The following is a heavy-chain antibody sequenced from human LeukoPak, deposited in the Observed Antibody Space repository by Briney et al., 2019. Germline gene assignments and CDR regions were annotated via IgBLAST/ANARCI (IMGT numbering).Heavy chain of an antibody. V-gene: IGHV4-59*01. Sequence: SETLSPTCTVSGGSISSYYWSWIRQPPGKGLEWIGYIYYSGSTNYNPSLKSRVTISVGTSKNQFSLKLSSVTAADTAVYYCARDRYYDSSGRGYYYGMDVWGQGTTVTVSS. CDR3: ARDRYYDSSGRGYYYGMDV. CDR2: IYYSGST. J-gene: IGHJ6*02. CDR1: GGSISSYY. D-gene: IGHD3-22*01.